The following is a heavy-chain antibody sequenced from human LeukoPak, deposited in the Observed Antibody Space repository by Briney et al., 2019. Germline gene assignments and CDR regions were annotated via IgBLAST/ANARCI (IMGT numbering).Heavy chain of an antibody. J-gene: IGHJ4*02. CDR1: GFTFTNYG. D-gene: IGHD6-19*01. CDR2: IRYDESNK. Sequence: GGSLRLSCAASGFTFTNYGTHWVRQAPGKGLEWVAFIRYDESNKYYADSVKGRFTISRDNSKNTLYLQMNSLRAEDTAVYYCAKDGPQYSSGWYVDYWGQGTLVTVSS. V-gene: IGHV3-30*02. CDR3: AKDGPQYSSGWYVDY.